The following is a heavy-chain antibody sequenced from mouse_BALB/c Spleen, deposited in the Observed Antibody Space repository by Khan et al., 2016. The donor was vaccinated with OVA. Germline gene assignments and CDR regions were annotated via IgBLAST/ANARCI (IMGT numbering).Heavy chain of an antibody. D-gene: IGHD2-14*01. CDR2: INYSGST. Sequence: EVKLEESGPGLVKPSQSLSLTCTVTGYSITSDYAWNWIRQFPGNKLEWMGYINYSGSTSYHPSLKSRISITRDTSKNQFFLQLNSVTTEDTATYYCARGVRRTYWGQGTLVTVSA. V-gene: IGHV3-2*02. J-gene: IGHJ3*01. CDR3: ARGVRRTY. CDR1: GYSITSDYA.